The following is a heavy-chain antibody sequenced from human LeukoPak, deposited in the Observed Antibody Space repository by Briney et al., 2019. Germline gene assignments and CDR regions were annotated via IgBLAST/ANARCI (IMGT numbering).Heavy chain of an antibody. Sequence: ASVKVSCKASGYTFTSYGISWVRQAPGQGLEWMGWISAYNGNTNYAQKLQGRVTMTTDTSTSTACMELRSLRSDDTAVYYCARGTYSSSFESLDYWGQGTLVTVSS. CDR1: GYTFTSYG. D-gene: IGHD6-6*01. J-gene: IGHJ4*02. V-gene: IGHV1-18*01. CDR2: ISAYNGNT. CDR3: ARGTYSSSFESLDY.